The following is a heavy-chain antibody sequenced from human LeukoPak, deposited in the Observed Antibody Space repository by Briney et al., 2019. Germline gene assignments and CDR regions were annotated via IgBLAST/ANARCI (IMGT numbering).Heavy chain of an antibody. D-gene: IGHD6-13*01. CDR3: ARAGIAAAGTALDY. CDR1: GGSFSGYY. Sequence: SETLSLTCAVYGGSFSGYYWSWIRQPPGKGLEWIGYIYYSGSTNYNPSLKSRVTISVDTSKNQFSLKLSSVTAADTAVYYCARAGIAAAGTALDYWGQGTLVTVSS. V-gene: IGHV4-59*01. CDR2: IYYSGST. J-gene: IGHJ4*02.